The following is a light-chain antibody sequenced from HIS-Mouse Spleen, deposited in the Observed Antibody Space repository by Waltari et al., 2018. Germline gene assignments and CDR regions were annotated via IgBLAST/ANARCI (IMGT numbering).Light chain of an antibody. CDR2: EDS. CDR1: ALPKKY. J-gene: IGLJ2*01. Sequence: SYELTQPHSVSVSPGQTARITCSGDALPKKYAYWYQQKKGQAPVLVIYEDSKRPSGIPERFSGSSSGTMATLTISGAQVEDEADYYCYSTDSSGNHRVFGGGTKLTVL. CDR3: YSTDSSGNHRV. V-gene: IGLV3-10*01.